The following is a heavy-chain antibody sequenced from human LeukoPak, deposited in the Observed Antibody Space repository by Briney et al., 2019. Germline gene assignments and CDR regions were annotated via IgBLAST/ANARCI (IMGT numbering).Heavy chain of an antibody. CDR3: ARKGGYYDY. Sequence: ASVKLSCKTSGYSFTDYYIHWVRQAPGQGLEWMGWINPSNGGTVYAQRFQGRVTMTGDTAITTVYMELGRLESDDTAVYYCARKGGYYDYWGQGTLVTVSS. V-gene: IGHV1-2*02. CDR1: GYSFTDYY. J-gene: IGHJ4*02. CDR2: INPSNGGT. D-gene: IGHD2-15*01.